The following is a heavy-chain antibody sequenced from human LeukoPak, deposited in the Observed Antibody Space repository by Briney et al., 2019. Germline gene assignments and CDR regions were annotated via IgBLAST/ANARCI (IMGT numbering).Heavy chain of an antibody. J-gene: IGHJ5*02. CDR3: ARGSAFSPNWFDP. Sequence: GRSLRLSCAASGFTFSTYWMSWVRQAPGKGLEWVAHIKQDGSEKYYVDSVKGRFTISRDNAKNSLYLQMNSLRDEDTAVYYCARGSAFSPNWFDPWGQGTPVTVSS. D-gene: IGHD6-19*01. CDR1: GFTFSTYW. CDR2: IKQDGSEK. V-gene: IGHV3-7*01.